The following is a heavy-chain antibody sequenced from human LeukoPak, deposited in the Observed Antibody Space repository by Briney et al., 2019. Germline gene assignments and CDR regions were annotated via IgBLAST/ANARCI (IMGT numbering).Heavy chain of an antibody. V-gene: IGHV4-59*01. Sequence: SETLSLTCTVSGGSISSYYWSWIRQPPGKGLEWIGYIYYSGSTNYNPSLKSRVTISVDTSKNQFSLKLSSVTAADTAVYYCARGRRFLERLTYYYYMDVWGKGTTVTVSS. CDR2: IYYSGST. CDR1: GGSISSYY. CDR3: ARGRRFLERLTYYYYMDV. D-gene: IGHD3-3*01. J-gene: IGHJ6*03.